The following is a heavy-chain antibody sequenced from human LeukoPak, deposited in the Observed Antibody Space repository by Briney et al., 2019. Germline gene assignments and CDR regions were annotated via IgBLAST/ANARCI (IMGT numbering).Heavy chain of an antibody. J-gene: IGHJ4*02. Sequence: ASVKVSFKASGYTFTSYAMHWVRQAPGQRLEWMGWINAGNGNTKYSQKFQGRVTITRDTSASTAYMELSSLRSEDAAVYYCARGFLEWLDGVSATYYWGQGTLVTVSS. D-gene: IGHD3-3*01. CDR3: ARGFLEWLDGVSATYY. CDR1: GYTFTSYA. V-gene: IGHV1-3*01. CDR2: INAGNGNT.